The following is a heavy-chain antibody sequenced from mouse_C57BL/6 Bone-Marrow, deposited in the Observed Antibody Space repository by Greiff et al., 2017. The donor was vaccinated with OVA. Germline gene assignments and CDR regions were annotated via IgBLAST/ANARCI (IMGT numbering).Heavy chain of an antibody. CDR2: IDPENGDT. CDR1: GFNIKDDY. Sequence: EVQLQQSGAELVRPGASVKLSCTASGFNIKDDYMHWVKQRPEQGLEWIGWIDPENGDTEYASKFQGKATITADTSSNTAYLQLSSLTSEATAVYYCTPFITTVVATNYYAMDYWGQGTSVTVSS. V-gene: IGHV14-4*01. J-gene: IGHJ4*01. D-gene: IGHD1-1*01. CDR3: TPFITTVVATNYYAMDY.